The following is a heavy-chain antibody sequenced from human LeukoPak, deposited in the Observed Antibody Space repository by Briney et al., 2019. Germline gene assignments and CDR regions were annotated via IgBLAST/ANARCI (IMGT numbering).Heavy chain of an antibody. CDR2: IYWDDDK. CDR1: GFSLSTSGVG. J-gene: IGHJ1*01. V-gene: IGHV2-5*02. CDR3: XHSPKPRXRXFDXPPNLGYFQH. Sequence: SGPTLVNPTQTLTLTCTFSGFSLSTSGVGVGWIRQPPGKALEWLALIYWDDDKRYSPSLKSRLTITKDTSKNQVVLTMTNMDPVDTATYYXXHSPKPRXRXFDXPPNLGYFQHWGQGTLVTVSS. D-gene: IGHD3-9*01.